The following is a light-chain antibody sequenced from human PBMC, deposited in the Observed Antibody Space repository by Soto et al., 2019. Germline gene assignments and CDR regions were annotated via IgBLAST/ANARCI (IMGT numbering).Light chain of an antibody. Sequence: EIVLTQSPATLSLSPGERATLSCRASQSVSSYLAWYQQKPGQAPRLLIYDASNRATGIPARFSGSGSETDFTLTISSLEPEDFAVYYCQQRSNCITFGGGTKVEIK. J-gene: IGKJ4*01. CDR2: DAS. CDR3: QQRSNCIT. CDR1: QSVSSY. V-gene: IGKV3-11*01.